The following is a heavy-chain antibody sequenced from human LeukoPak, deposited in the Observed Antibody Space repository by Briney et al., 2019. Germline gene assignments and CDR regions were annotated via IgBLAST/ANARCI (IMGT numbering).Heavy chain of an antibody. CDR2: IHYSGST. CDR1: GGSISRYY. CDR3: ARDLDNSGWYVFDN. D-gene: IGHD6-19*01. Sequence: SETLSLTCTVSGGSISRYYWSWIRQPPGKGLEWIGYIHYSGSTNSNPSLKSRVTISVDTSKNQFSLKLRSVTAADTAVYYCARDLDNSGWYVFDNLGQGNLVTVSS. V-gene: IGHV4-59*01. J-gene: IGHJ4*02.